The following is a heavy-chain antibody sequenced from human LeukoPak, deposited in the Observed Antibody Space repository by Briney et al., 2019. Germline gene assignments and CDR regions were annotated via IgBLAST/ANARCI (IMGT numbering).Heavy chain of an antibody. CDR1: GYNFFSYW. J-gene: IGHJ4*02. Sequence: GESLKISCKGSGYNFFSYWIGWVRQVPGKHLEWMGIIYPGDSETRYSPSFQGQVTISADKSINTAYLQWSSLKTSDTAMYYCAGLGTTGTTTRFDYWGQGTLVTVSS. D-gene: IGHD1-7*01. CDR3: AGLGTTGTTTRFDY. CDR2: IYPGDSET. V-gene: IGHV5-51*01.